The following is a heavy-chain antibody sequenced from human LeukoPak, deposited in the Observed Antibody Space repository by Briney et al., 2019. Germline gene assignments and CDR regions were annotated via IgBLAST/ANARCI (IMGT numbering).Heavy chain of an antibody. CDR1: GYTFTSYG. CDR3: ARDYGSGSSYDY. Sequence: ASVKVSCKASGYTFTSYGISWVRQAPGQGLEWMGWISAYNGNTNYAQKLQGRVTMTTDTSTSTAYMELSSLRSEDTAVYYCARDYGSGSSYDYWGQGTLVTVSS. CDR2: ISAYNGNT. D-gene: IGHD3-10*01. J-gene: IGHJ4*02. V-gene: IGHV1-18*01.